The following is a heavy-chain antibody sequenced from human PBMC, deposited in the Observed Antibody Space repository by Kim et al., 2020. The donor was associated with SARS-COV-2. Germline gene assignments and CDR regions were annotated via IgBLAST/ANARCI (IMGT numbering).Heavy chain of an antibody. CDR2: IYYSGST. J-gene: IGHJ4*02. Sequence: SETLSLTCTVSGGSISSSSYYWGWIRQPPGKGLEWIGCIYYSGSTYYNPSLKSRVTISVDTSKNQFSLKLSSVTAADTAVYYCARHGGETTVTDIWVALYYWGQGTLVSVSS. D-gene: IGHD2-21*02. V-gene: IGHV4-39*01. CDR3: ARHGGETTVTDIWVALYY. CDR1: GGSISSSSYY.